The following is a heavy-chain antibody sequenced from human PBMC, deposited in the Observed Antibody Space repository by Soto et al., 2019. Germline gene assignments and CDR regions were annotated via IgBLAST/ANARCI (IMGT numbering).Heavy chain of an antibody. CDR3: GVALGEIAVAGNWFDP. J-gene: IGHJ5*02. CDR2: IYHSGST. CDR1: SGSISSINW. V-gene: IGHV4-4*02. D-gene: IGHD6-19*01. Sequence: QVQLQESGPGLVKPSGTLSLTCAVSSGSISSINWWSWVRQPPGKGLEWIGEIYHSGSTNYNPSLKSRVTISVDKSKNQFSLKLSSVTAADTAVYYCGVALGEIAVAGNWFDPWGQGTLVTVSS.